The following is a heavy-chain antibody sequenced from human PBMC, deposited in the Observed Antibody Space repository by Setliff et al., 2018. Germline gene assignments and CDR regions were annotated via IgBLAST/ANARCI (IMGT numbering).Heavy chain of an antibody. CDR1: GFTFSTYS. J-gene: IGHJ4*02. D-gene: IGHD6-19*01. Sequence: PGESLKISCAASGFTFSTYSMNWVRQAPGKGLEWISYISSTSSVIYYADSVRGRFTISRDNGKNSLYLQMNSLRAEDTAVYYCAKAHLTSGWSPPDYWGQGTLVTVSS. CDR3: AKAHLTSGWSPPDY. V-gene: IGHV3-48*01. CDR2: ISSTSSVI.